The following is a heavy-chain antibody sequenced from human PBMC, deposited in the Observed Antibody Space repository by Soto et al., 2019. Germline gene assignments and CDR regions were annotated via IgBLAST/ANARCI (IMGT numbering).Heavy chain of an antibody. V-gene: IGHV3-74*01. CDR3: AKVGDAGDYALVNWFDS. Sequence: EVQLVESGGGLVQPGGSLRLSCAASGFTFFAYWIHWVRQVPGKGLVWVSRINSDGSHTSYADSVRGPFTISRDNSKNTVYLQMNSLTAEDTDVYSCAKVGDAGDYALVNWFDSWGQGSLVTVSS. J-gene: IGHJ5*01. CDR2: INSDGSHT. D-gene: IGHD4-17*01. CDR1: GFTFFAYW.